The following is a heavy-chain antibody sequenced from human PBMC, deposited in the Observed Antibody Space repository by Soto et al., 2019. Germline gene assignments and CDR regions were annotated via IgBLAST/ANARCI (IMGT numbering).Heavy chain of an antibody. CDR1: GGSFSGYY. V-gene: IGHV4-34*01. CDR2: INHSGST. D-gene: IGHD3-10*01. Sequence: SETLSLTCAVYGGSFSGYYWSWIRQPPGKGLEWIGEINHSGSTNYNPSLKSRVTISVDTSKNQFSLKLSSVTAADTAVYYCARGGYYGSGSYYTGHYYYMDVWGKGTTVTVSS. CDR3: ARGGYYGSGSYYTGHYYYMDV. J-gene: IGHJ6*03.